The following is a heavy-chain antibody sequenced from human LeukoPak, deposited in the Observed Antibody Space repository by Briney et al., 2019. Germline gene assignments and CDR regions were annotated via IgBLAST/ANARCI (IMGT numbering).Heavy chain of an antibody. CDR2: ISGRGGNT. D-gene: IGHD6-13*01. CDR3: AKDPVILRIAAAAQD. J-gene: IGHJ4*02. Sequence: GGSLRLSCGACGFTLRSYAMRWVRQARGKGLEWVAAISGRGGNTYYADSVKGRLTISRDNSKNTLDLQMNSLRAEDTAVYYCAKDPVILRIAAAAQDWGQGTLVTVSS. V-gene: IGHV3-23*01. CDR1: GFTLRSYA.